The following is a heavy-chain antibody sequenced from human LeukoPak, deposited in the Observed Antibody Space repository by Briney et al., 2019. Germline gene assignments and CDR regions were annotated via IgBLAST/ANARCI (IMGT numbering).Heavy chain of an antibody. D-gene: IGHD2-21*01. CDR2: ISYDGSNK. CDR3: AKGIARRTYYFDY. J-gene: IGHJ4*02. Sequence: PGGSLRLSCAASGFTFSSYGMHWVRQAPGKGLEWVAVISYDGSNKYYADSVKGRFTISRDNSKNTLYLQMNSLRAEDTAVYYCAKGIARRTYYFDYWGQGTLVTVSS. V-gene: IGHV3-30*18. CDR1: GFTFSSYG.